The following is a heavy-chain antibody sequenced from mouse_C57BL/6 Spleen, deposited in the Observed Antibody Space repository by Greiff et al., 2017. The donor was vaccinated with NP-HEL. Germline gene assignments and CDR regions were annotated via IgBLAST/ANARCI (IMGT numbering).Heavy chain of an antibody. CDR2: IYPGDGDT. Sequence: QVQLQQSGPELVKPGASVKISCKASGYAFSSSWMNWVKQRPGKGLEWIGRIYPGDGDTNYNGKFKGKATLTADKSSSTAYMQLSSLTSEDAAVYFCARGEDGSRGNWYFDYWGQGTTLTVSS. D-gene: IGHD1-1*01. CDR1: GYAFSSSW. V-gene: IGHV1-82*01. CDR3: ARGEDGSRGNWYFDY. J-gene: IGHJ2*01.